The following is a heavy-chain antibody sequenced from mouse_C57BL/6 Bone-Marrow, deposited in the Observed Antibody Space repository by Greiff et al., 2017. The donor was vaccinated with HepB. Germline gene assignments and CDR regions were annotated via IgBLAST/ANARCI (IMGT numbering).Heavy chain of an antibody. V-gene: IGHV1-82*01. CDR2: IYPGDGDT. J-gene: IGHJ4*01. CDR1: GYAFSSSW. D-gene: IGHD2-4*01. CDR3: ARNYDYDGFYAMDY. Sequence: QVQLQQSGPELVKPGASVKISCKASGYAFSSSWMNWVKQRPGKGLEWIGRIYPGDGDTNYNGKFKGKATLTADKSSSTAYMQLSSLTSEDSAVYFCARNYDYDGFYAMDYWGQGTSVTVSS.